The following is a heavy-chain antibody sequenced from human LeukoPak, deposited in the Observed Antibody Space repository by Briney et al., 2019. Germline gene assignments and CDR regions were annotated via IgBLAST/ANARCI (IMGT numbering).Heavy chain of an antibody. CDR1: GGTFSSYA. D-gene: IGHD3-22*01. Sequence: ASVKVSCKASGGTFSSYAISWVRQAPGQGLEWMGGIIPIFGTANYAQKFQGGVTITTDESTSTAYMELSSLRSEDTAVYYCAGSLSPKYYYDSYWFDPWGQGTLVTVSS. V-gene: IGHV1-69*05. CDR3: AGSLSPKYYYDSYWFDP. J-gene: IGHJ5*02. CDR2: IIPIFGTA.